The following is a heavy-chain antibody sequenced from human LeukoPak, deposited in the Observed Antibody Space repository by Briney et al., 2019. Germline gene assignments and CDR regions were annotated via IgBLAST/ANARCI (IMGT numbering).Heavy chain of an antibody. J-gene: IGHJ4*02. CDR2: ISSSSNYI. CDR1: GFTFSRYS. Sequence: GGSLRLSCAASGFTFSRYSMNWVRQAPGKGLEWVSSISSSSNYIYYADSVKGRFTISRDNAKNSLYLQMNSLRAEDTAVYYCARDMRTGDFWSGYSDYWGQGTLVTVSS. V-gene: IGHV3-21*01. D-gene: IGHD3-3*01. CDR3: ARDMRTGDFWSGYSDY.